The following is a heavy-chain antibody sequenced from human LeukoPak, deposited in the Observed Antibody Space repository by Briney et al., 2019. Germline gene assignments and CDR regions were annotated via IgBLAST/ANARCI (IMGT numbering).Heavy chain of an antibody. CDR1: GFTFSNYV. Sequence: GGSLRLSCAASGFTFSNYVMTWGRQGPGKGLEWVSGISGSGGSTYYADSVKGRFTISKDNSKNTLYLQMNSLTVEDTAVYYCAKRGLYSSTWYGFDYWGQGTLVTVSS. D-gene: IGHD6-13*01. CDR3: AKRGLYSSTWYGFDY. V-gene: IGHV3-23*01. J-gene: IGHJ4*02. CDR2: ISGSGGST.